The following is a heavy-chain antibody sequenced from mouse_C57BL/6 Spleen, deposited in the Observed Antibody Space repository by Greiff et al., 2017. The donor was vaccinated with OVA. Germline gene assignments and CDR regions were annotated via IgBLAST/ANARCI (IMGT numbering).Heavy chain of an antibody. Sequence: QVQLQQPGAELVKPGASVKLSCKASGYTFTSYWMQWVQQRPGQGLEWIGEIDPSDSYPNYNQKFKGKATLTVDTSSSTAYMQLSSLTSEDSAVYYCARSITTGVADYWGQGTTLTVSS. CDR2: IDPSDSYP. J-gene: IGHJ2*01. V-gene: IGHV1-50*01. D-gene: IGHD1-1*01. CDR1: GYTFTSYW. CDR3: ARSITTGVADY.